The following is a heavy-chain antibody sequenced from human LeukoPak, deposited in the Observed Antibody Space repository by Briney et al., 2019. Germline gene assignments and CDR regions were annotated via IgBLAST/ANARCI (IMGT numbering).Heavy chain of an antibody. J-gene: IGHJ4*02. D-gene: IGHD3-3*01. CDR2: IIHSGST. V-gene: IGHV4-34*01. CDR3: ARGRYDFWSGYYGF. Sequence: PSETLSLTCAVSGGSLSNNYWSWIRQPAGKGLDWIGEIIHSGSTNYNPSLKSGVTISVDTSMNQVSLKLHSVTAADTAVYYCARGRYDFWSGYYGFWGQGTLVTVSS. CDR1: GGSLSNNY.